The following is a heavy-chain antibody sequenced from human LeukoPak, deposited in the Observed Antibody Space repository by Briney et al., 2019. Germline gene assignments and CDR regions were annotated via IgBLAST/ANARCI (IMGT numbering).Heavy chain of an antibody. Sequence: GGSLRLSCTVSGLTVSSNSMSWVRQAPGKGLERVSSISSSSSYIYYADSVKGRFTISRDNAKNSLYLQMNSLRAEDTAVYYCARGGLWFGELLKGAKYYYYMDVWGKGTTVTISS. V-gene: IGHV3-21*01. CDR1: GLTVSSNS. CDR2: ISSSSSYI. J-gene: IGHJ6*03. D-gene: IGHD3-10*01. CDR3: ARGGLWFGELLKGAKYYYYMDV.